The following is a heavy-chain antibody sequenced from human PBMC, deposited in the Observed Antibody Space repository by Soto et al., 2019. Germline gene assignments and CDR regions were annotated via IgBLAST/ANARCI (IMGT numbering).Heavy chain of an antibody. CDR3: ARGGVDMIRGITGKRTWLDP. CDR2: INRIGSA. D-gene: IGHD3-10*01. CDR1: GGSFSSYY. J-gene: IGHJ5*02. Sequence: QVQVQQWGDGLLKPSETLSLTCAVYGGSFSSYYWNWIRQSPGKGLEWIGDINRIGSANYNPTLTGRVTMSVDWSKNQFYLRLTSVTAADTAMYYCARGGVDMIRGITGKRTWLDPWGQGTLVIVS. V-gene: IGHV4-34*01.